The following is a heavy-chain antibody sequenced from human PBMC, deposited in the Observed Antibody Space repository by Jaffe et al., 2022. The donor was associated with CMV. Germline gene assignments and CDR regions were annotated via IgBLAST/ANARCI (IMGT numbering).Heavy chain of an antibody. CDR3: ARGLTPWVPLPSLDD. Sequence: QLQQWGAGLLKPSETLSLTCTVSGGSLSGYYWGWIRQPPGKGLEWIGEIHHSGNINHNPSLKSRVIMSLDTSKNQFSLTLSSVTTADTAVYYCARGLTPWVPLPSLDDWGQGILVTVSS. CDR1: GGSLSGYY. V-gene: IGHV4-34*01. CDR2: IHHSGNI. D-gene: IGHD1-26*01. J-gene: IGHJ4*02.